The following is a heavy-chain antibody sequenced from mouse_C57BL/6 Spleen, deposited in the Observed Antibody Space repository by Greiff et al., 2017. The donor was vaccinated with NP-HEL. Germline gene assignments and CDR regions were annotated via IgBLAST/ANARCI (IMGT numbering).Heavy chain of an antibody. Sequence: EVKLLESGPGLVKPSQSLSLTCSVTGYSITSGYYWNWIRQFPGNKLEWMGYISYDGSNNYNPSLKNRISITRDTSKNQFFLKLNSVTTEDTATYYCASYYDGYYGYFDVWGTGTTVTVSS. V-gene: IGHV3-6*01. CDR3: ASYYDGYYGYFDV. D-gene: IGHD2-3*01. CDR1: GYSITSGYY. CDR2: ISYDGSN. J-gene: IGHJ1*03.